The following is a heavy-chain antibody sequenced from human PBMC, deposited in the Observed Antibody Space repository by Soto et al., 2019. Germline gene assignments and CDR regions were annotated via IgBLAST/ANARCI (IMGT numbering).Heavy chain of an antibody. J-gene: IGHJ2*01. CDR2: IWYDGSNK. CDR3: ARVGDYDEGWRPFWYFDL. CDR1: VFTFSSYG. V-gene: IGHV3-33*01. Sequence: QVQLGESGGGVVQPGRSLRLSCAASVFTFSSYGMHWVRQAPGTGLEWVAAIWYDGSNKNYAASVKGQFTTSRDNSQNTLYLQMNSLRAEDTAVYYCARVGDYDEGWRPFWYFDLWGRGSLVTVSS. D-gene: IGHD4-17*01.